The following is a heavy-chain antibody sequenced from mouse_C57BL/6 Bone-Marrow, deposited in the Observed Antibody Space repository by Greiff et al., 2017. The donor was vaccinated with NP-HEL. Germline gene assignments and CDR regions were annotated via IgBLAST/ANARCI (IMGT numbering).Heavy chain of an antibody. J-gene: IGHJ4*01. V-gene: IGHV7-1*01. CDR1: GFTFSDFY. Sequence: EVQLVESGGGLVQSGRSLRLSCATSGFTFSDFYMEWVRQAPGKGLEWIAASRNKANDYTTEYSASVKGRFIVSRDTSQSILYLQMNALRAEDTAIYYCARDGNYAMDYWGQGTSVTVSS. CDR3: ARDGNYAMDY. CDR2: SRNKANDYTT.